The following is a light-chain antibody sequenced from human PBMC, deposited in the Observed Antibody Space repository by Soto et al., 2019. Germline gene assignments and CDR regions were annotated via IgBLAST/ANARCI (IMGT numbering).Light chain of an antibody. Sequence: EIVLTQSPGTLSSSPGERATLSCRASQSVSINYLAWYQQKPGQAPRLLIYGASSRATGIPDRFSGSESGTDFTLTISRLEPEDFAVYYCQQYGISPYTFGQGTKLEIK. CDR2: GAS. CDR3: QQYGISPYT. J-gene: IGKJ2*01. V-gene: IGKV3-20*01. CDR1: QSVSINY.